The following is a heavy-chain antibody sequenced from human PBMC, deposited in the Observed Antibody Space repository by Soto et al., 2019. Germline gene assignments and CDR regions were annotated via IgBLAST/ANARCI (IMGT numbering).Heavy chain of an antibody. CDR3: AKEIVGSPADEYYYYGMDV. Sequence: SGGSLRLSCAASGFTFSSQAMSWVRRAPGKGLEWVSGISGSSRATYYADSVKGRFTVSRDNSKNTLFLKMNSLRDEDAAVYYCAKEIVGSPADEYYYYGMDVWGQATTVTVSS. CDR2: ISGSSRAT. D-gene: IGHD1-26*01. CDR1: GFTFSSQA. J-gene: IGHJ6*02. V-gene: IGHV3-23*01.